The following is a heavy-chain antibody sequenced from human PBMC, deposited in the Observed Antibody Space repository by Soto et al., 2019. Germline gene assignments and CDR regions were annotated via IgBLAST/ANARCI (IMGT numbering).Heavy chain of an antibody. J-gene: IGHJ6*02. V-gene: IGHV1-69*13. CDR1: GGTFSSYA. D-gene: IGHD2-21*02. Sequence: GASVKVSCKASGGTFSSYAISWVRQAPGQGLEWMGGIIPIFGTANYAQKFQGRVTITADESTSTAYMELSSLRSEDTAVYYCARDGIYSGGDCNHYYYYGMDVWGQGTTVNVSS. CDR2: IIPIFGTA. CDR3: ARDGIYSGGDCNHYYYYGMDV.